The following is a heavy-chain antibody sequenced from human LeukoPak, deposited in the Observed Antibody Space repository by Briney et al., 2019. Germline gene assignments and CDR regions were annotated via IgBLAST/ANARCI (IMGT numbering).Heavy chain of an antibody. CDR2: IKQDGSEK. J-gene: IGHJ4*02. CDR1: GYTFSSYW. CDR3: ARDLYRIVVVPHYFDY. D-gene: IGHD3-22*01. V-gene: IGHV3-7*01. Sequence: GGSLRLSCAASGYTFSSYWMSWVRQAPGKGLEWVANIKQDGSEKYYVDSVRGRFTISRDNAKNSLYLQMNSLRAEDTAVYYCARDLYRIVVVPHYFDYWGQGTLVTVSS.